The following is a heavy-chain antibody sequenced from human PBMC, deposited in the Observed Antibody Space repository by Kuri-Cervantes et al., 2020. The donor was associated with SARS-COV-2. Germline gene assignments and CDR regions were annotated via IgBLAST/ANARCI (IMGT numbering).Heavy chain of an antibody. V-gene: IGHV3-23*01. CDR1: GFTFSSYA. D-gene: IGHD6-13*01. CDR3: AKDRGYSSSWYTFVGSDY. CDR2: ISGSGGST. Sequence: GGSLRLSCAASGFTFSSYAMSWVRQAPGKGLEWVSAISGSGGSTYYADSVKGRFTISRDNSKNTPYLQMNSLRAEDTAVYYCAKDRGYSSSWYTFVGSDYWGQGTLVTVSS. J-gene: IGHJ4*02.